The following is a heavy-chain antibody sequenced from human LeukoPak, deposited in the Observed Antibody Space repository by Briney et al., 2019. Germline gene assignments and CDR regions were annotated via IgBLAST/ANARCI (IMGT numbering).Heavy chain of an antibody. CDR1: GGSISSYY. CDR2: IYTSGST. V-gene: IGHV4-4*07. CDR3: ARDGYYDSSGYSNFDY. J-gene: IGHJ4*02. D-gene: IGHD3-22*01. Sequence: PSETLSLTCTVSGGSISSYYWSWIRQPAGHGLEWIGRIYTSGSTTYNPSLKSRVTMSVDTSKNQFSLKLSSVTAADTAVYYCARDGYYDSSGYSNFDYWGQGTLVTVSS.